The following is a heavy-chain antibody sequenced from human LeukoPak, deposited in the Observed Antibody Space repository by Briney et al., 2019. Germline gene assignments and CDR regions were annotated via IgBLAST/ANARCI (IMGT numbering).Heavy chain of an antibody. J-gene: IGHJ3*02. V-gene: IGHV3-23*01. CDR3: AKVHDFWSGPLDAFDI. Sequence: GRSLRLSCAASGFTFSSYAMSWVRQAPGKGLEWVSAISGSGGSTYYADSVKGRFTISRDNSKNTLYLQMNSLRAEDTAVYYCAKVHDFWSGPLDAFDIWGQGTMVTVSS. CDR2: ISGSGGST. CDR1: GFTFSSYA. D-gene: IGHD3-3*01.